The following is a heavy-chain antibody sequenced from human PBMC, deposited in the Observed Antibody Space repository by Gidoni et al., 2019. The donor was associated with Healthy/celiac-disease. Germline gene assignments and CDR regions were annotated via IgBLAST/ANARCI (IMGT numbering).Heavy chain of an antibody. CDR3: AHIGWGGGFDY. Sequence: QITLKESGPTLVKPTQTLTLTCTFSGFSLSTSGVGVGWIRPPPGKALEWLALIYWNDDKRYSPSLKSRLTITKDTAKNQVVLTMTNMDPVDTATYYCAHIGWGGGFDYWGQGTLVTVSS. CDR2: IYWNDDK. CDR1: GFSLSTSGVG. V-gene: IGHV2-5*01. D-gene: IGHD3-16*01. J-gene: IGHJ4*02.